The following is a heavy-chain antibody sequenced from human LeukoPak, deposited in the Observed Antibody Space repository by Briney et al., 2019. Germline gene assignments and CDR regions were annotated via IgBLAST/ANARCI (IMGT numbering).Heavy chain of an antibody. CDR3: ARGRYYYDSSGYYRGYYFDY. V-gene: IGHV3-30-3*01. CDR2: ISYGGSNK. J-gene: IGHJ4*02. CDR1: GFTFSSYA. Sequence: GGSLRLSCAASGFTFSSYAMHWVRQAPGKGLEWVADISYGGSNKYYADSVKGRFTISRDNSKNTLYLQMNSLRAEDTAVYYCARGRYYYDSSGYYRGYYFDYWGQGTLVTVSS. D-gene: IGHD3-22*01.